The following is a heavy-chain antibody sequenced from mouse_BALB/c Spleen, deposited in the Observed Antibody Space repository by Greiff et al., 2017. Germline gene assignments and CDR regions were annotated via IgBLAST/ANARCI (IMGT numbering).Heavy chain of an antibody. V-gene: IGHV3-2*02. CDR3: AREGNYGSSLYAMDY. CDR2: ISYSGST. D-gene: IGHD1-1*01. Sequence: EVMLVESGPGLVKPSQSLSLTCTVTGYSITSDYAWNWIRQFPGNKLEWMGYISYSGSTSYNPSLKSRISITRDTSKNQFFLQLNSVTTEDTATYYCAREGNYGSSLYAMDYWGQGTSVTVSS. J-gene: IGHJ4*01. CDR1: GYSITSDYA.